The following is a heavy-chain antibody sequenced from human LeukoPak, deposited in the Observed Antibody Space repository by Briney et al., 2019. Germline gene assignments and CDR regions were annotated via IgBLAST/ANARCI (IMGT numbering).Heavy chain of an antibody. J-gene: IGHJ4*02. CDR1: GYTFTSYG. D-gene: IGHD3-22*01. V-gene: IGHV1-18*01. CDR2: ISAYNGNT. Sequence: GASVTVSCTASGYTFTSYGISWVRQAPGQGLEWMGWISAYNGNTNYAQKLQGRVTMTTDTSTSTAYMELRSLRSDDTAVYYCARDRSVITMMGNWGQGTLVTVSS. CDR3: ARDRSVITMMGN.